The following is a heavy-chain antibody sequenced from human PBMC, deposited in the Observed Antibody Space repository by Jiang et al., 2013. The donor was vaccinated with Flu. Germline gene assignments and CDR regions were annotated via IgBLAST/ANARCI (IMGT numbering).Heavy chain of an antibody. V-gene: IGHV4-59*01. CDR3: ARDWDYGMDV. CDR2: LFYTEST. D-gene: IGHD3-16*01. CDR1: GASIGPYY. Sequence: GLVKPSETLSLTCTVSGASIGPYYWSWIRQPPGKGLEWIGYLFYTESTNYNPSLRSRVTISADTSKNQISLKLGSVTAADTAVYFCARDWDYGMDVWGQGTTVTVSS. J-gene: IGHJ6*02.